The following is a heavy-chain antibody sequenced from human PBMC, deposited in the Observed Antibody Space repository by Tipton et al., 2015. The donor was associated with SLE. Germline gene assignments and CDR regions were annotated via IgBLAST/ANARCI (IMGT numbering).Heavy chain of an antibody. J-gene: IGHJ4*02. CDR3: ASTRGGEAAAAFDY. CDR2: IIPIFGTA. CDR1: GGTFSSYA. D-gene: IGHD6-13*01. Sequence: QSGPEVKKPGSSVKVSCKASGGTFSSYAISWVRQAPGQGLEWMGGIIPIFGTANYAQKFQGRVTITADESTSTAYMELSSLRSEDTAVYYCASTRGGEAAAAFDYWGQGTLVTVSS. V-gene: IGHV1-69*01.